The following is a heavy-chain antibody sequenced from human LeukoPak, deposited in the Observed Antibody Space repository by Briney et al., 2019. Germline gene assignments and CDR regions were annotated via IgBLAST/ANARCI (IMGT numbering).Heavy chain of an antibody. D-gene: IGHD3-22*01. CDR1: GGSISSGGYS. Sequence: PSETLSLTCTVSGGSISSGGYSWSWIRQHPGKGLEWIGYIYYSGSTYYNPSLKSRVTISVDTSKNQFSLKLSSVTAADTAVYYCARAPITMIVAVYQPNAFDIWGQGTMVTVSS. CDR3: ARAPITMIVAVYQPNAFDI. V-gene: IGHV4-31*03. CDR2: IYYSGST. J-gene: IGHJ3*02.